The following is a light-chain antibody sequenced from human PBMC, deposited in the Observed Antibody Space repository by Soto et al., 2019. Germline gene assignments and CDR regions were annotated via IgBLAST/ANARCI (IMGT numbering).Light chain of an antibody. J-gene: IGLJ2*01. V-gene: IGLV2-23*01. CDR3: CSYAGSSTLV. CDR2: EGS. Sequence: QSALTQPASVSGSPGQSITISCTGTSSDVGSYNLVSWYQQHPGKAPKLMIYEGSKRPLGVSNRFSGSKSGNTASLTISGLQAEYEADYYCCSYAGSSTLVVGGGTKVTVL. CDR1: SSDVGSYNL.